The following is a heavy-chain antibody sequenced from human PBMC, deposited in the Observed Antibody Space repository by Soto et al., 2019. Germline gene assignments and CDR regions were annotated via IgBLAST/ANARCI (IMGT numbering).Heavy chain of an antibody. Sequence: GGSLRLSCAASGFTFDDYAMHWVRQAPGKGLEWVSGISWNSGSIGYADSVKGRFTISRDNAKNSLYLQMNSLRAEDTALYYCAKNTIPSIAARPDYVMDVWGQGTQVTVSS. D-gene: IGHD6-6*01. CDR1: GFTFDDYA. CDR2: ISWNSGSI. V-gene: IGHV3-9*01. J-gene: IGHJ6*02. CDR3: AKNTIPSIAARPDYVMDV.